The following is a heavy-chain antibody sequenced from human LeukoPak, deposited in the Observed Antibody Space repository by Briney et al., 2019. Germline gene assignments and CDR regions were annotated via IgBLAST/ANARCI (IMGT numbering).Heavy chain of an antibody. V-gene: IGHV3-21*01. D-gene: IGHD2-2*01. CDR1: GFTFSDYN. J-gene: IGHJ4*02. CDR3: ARGYCSSTSCYFDS. Sequence: GGSLRLSCAASGFTFSDYNMNWVRHAPGKGLEWVSSISSSSNYIYYADSVKGRFTISRDNAKNSLYVQVNSLRAEDTAVYYCARGYCSSTSCYFDSWGLGTLVTVSS. CDR2: ISSSSNYI.